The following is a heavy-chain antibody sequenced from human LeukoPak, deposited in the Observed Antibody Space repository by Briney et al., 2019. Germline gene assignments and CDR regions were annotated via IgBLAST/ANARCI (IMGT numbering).Heavy chain of an antibody. Sequence: GGSLRLSCAASGFTFSAYEMNWVRQAPGKGLEWISYITSSGSTIYYADSVKGRFTISRDNAENSLFLQMNSLRAEDTAVYYCARGLSSWYVLDYWGQGTLVTVSS. J-gene: IGHJ4*02. D-gene: IGHD6-13*01. V-gene: IGHV3-48*03. CDR3: ARGLSSWYVLDY. CDR1: GFTFSAYE. CDR2: ITSSGSTI.